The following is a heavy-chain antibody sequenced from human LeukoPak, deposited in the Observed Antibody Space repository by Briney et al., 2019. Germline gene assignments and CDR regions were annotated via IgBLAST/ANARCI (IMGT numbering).Heavy chain of an antibody. D-gene: IGHD5-24*01. CDR1: GYTFTSYA. Sequence: ASVKVSCKASGYTFTSYAIHWVRQAPGQGLEWMGWITPGGGTNYPQKFQGRVAITWDTSITTAYMDLSRLTSDDTAAYYCARDRYGDGFAHLDYWGQGALVTVSS. CDR3: ARDRYGDGFAHLDY. V-gene: IGHV1-2*02. CDR2: ITPGGGT. J-gene: IGHJ4*02.